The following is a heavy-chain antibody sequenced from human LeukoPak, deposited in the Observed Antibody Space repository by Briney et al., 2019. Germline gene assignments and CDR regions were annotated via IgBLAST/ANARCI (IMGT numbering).Heavy chain of an antibody. CDR2: INPNSGGT. CDR3: ARVHSSGYYYFDY. Sequence: GASVKVSCKASGYTFTGNYMHWVRQAPGQGLEWMGWINPNSGGTNYAQKFQGRVTMTRDTSISTAYMELSRLRSDDTAVYYCARVHSSGYYYFDYWGQGTLVTVSS. V-gene: IGHV1-2*02. J-gene: IGHJ4*02. D-gene: IGHD3-22*01. CDR1: GYTFTGNY.